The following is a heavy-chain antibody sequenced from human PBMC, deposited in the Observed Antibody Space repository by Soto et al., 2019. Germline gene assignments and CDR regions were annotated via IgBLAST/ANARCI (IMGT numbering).Heavy chain of an antibody. Sequence: QVQLVQSGAEVMKPGASVKISCKTSGYTFTNNYINWVRQAPGQGLEWVGLINPNGAGTTYSQTLQGRVTMNRDTSTSTVYMGRSSLRSDDTAVYYWARLYGLVKHDDFWSGYYDYWGQGTLVTVSS. CDR1: GYTFTNNY. V-gene: IGHV1-46*01. CDR2: INPNGAGT. CDR3: ARLYGLVKHDDFWSGYYDY. D-gene: IGHD3-3*01. J-gene: IGHJ4*02.